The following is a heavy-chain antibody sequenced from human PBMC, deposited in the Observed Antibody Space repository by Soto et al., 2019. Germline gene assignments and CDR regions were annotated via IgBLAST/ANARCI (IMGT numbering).Heavy chain of an antibody. Sequence: SETLSLTCTVSGGSISSGGYYWTWIRQHPGKGLEWIGYNYYSGITYYNPSLKSRVTTSLDTSKNQFSLKLSSVTAADTAVYYCARGSSIAGPYYGMDVWGQGTTVTVSS. V-gene: IGHV4-31*03. J-gene: IGHJ6*02. CDR3: ARGSSIAGPYYGMDV. D-gene: IGHD6-6*01. CDR1: GGSISSGGYY. CDR2: NYYSGIT.